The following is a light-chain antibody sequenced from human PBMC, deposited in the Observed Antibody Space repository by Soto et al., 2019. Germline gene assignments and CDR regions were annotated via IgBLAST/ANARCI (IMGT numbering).Light chain of an antibody. J-gene: IGKJ2*01. Sequence: IQMTQSPSSLSASVGDRFTITCRATQSISSYLNWYQQKPGKAPTLLIYAASSLQSGVSSRFSGSGSGTDFTLTISSLQPEDFATYYCLQDYYYPYTFGQGTKVDIK. V-gene: IGKV1-6*01. CDR2: AAS. CDR1: QSISSY. CDR3: LQDYYYPYT.